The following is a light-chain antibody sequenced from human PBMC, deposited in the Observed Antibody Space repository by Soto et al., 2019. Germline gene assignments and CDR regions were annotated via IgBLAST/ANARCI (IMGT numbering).Light chain of an antibody. Sequence: QSALTQPPSASGSPGQSVTISCTGTSGDIGDYDFVSWYQQYPGKAPKLTIYGVTKRPSGVPDRFSGSKSGNTASLTVSGLQAEDEADYYCSSYAASSNFDVVFGGGTKLTVL. V-gene: IGLV2-8*01. CDR3: SSYAASSNFDVV. J-gene: IGLJ2*01. CDR2: GVT. CDR1: SGDIGDYDF.